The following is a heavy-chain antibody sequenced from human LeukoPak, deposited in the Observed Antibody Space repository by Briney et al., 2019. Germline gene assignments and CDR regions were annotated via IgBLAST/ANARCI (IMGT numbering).Heavy chain of an antibody. CDR1: GFTFDDYA. J-gene: IGHJ4*02. D-gene: IGHD4-17*01. Sequence: GRSLRLSFAASGFTFDDYAMHWVRQAPGKGLEWVSGISWNSGSIGYADSVKGRFTISRDNAKNSLYLQMNSLRAEDTALYYCAKQNFGDYVFDYWGQGTLVTVSS. CDR2: ISWNSGSI. CDR3: AKQNFGDYVFDY. V-gene: IGHV3-9*01.